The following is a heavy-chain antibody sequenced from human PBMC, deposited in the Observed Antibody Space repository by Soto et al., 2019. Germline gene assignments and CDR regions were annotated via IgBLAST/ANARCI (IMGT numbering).Heavy chain of an antibody. CDR3: ARDIGWLFGYYYGMDV. CDR2: INAGNGNT. CDR1: GYTFTSYA. V-gene: IGHV1-3*01. Sequence: GASVKVSCKASGYTFTSYAMHWVRQAPGQRLEWMGWINAGNGNTKYSQKFQGRVTITRDTSASTAYMELSSLRSEDTAVYYCARDIGWLFGYYYGMDVWGQGTTVTVSS. J-gene: IGHJ6*02. D-gene: IGHD3-10*02.